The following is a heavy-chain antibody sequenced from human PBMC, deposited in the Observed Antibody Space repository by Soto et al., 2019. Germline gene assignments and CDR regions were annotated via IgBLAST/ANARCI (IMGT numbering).Heavy chain of an antibody. CDR1: GDSISNSDFY. CDR2: IYHTGTT. J-gene: IGHJ5*02. V-gene: IGHV4-39*01. CDR3: ARRAAAGLVFDL. D-gene: IGHD6-25*01. Sequence: SETLSLTCTVSGDSISNSDFYWAWIRQPPGKGLEWIGVIYHTGTTYNNPSLQSRVTMSVDTSTNQFSLKLASVTAGDSGAYFCARRAAAGLVFDLWGQGTLVT.